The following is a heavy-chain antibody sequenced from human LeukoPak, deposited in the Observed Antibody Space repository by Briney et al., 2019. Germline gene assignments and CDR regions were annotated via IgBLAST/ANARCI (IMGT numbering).Heavy chain of an antibody. J-gene: IGHJ4*02. Sequence: SVKVSCKASRGTFSNYAISWVRQAPGQGLEWMGGIITNFGTTNYAQKFQGRVTITADESTSTAYMELSSLRSEDTAVYYCARVKDYGDYRGDYWGQGTLVTVSS. D-gene: IGHD4-17*01. CDR2: IITNFGTT. CDR3: ARVKDYGDYRGDY. V-gene: IGHV1-69*13. CDR1: RGTFSNYA.